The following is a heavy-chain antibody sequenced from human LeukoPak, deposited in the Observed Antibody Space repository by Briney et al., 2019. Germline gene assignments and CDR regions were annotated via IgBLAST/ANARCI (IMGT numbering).Heavy chain of an antibody. CDR1: GYTFTGYY. CDR2: INPNSGGT. Sequence: ASVRVSCKASGYTFTGYYMHWVRQAPGQGLEWMGWINPNSGGTNYAQKFQGRVTMTRDTSISAAYLQWSRLKASDTAMYYCARRGHGGNYYVEAFDIWGQGTMVTVSS. CDR3: ARRGHGGNYYVEAFDI. V-gene: IGHV1-2*02. D-gene: IGHD3-10*01. J-gene: IGHJ3*02.